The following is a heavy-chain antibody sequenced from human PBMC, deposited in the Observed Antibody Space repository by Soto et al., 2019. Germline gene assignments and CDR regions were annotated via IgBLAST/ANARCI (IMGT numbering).Heavy chain of an antibody. CDR2: ISYDGSRK. D-gene: IGHD1-26*01. J-gene: IGHJ6*02. Sequence: QVHLVESGEGVVQPGSSLRLSCAASEFTFRIFAMHWLRQSPGKGLAWVAVISYDGSRKADSVKGRFTVSRDNSWNTLYLQMNSLRAEDTAIYYCARGDREDIEEVVGVRPGEYSMDVWRQGTTVTVSS. CDR3: ARGDREDIEEVVGVRPGEYSMDV. CDR1: EFTFRIFA. V-gene: IGHV3-30-3*01.